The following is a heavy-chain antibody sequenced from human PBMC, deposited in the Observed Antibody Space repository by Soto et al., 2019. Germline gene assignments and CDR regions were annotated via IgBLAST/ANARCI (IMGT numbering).Heavy chain of an antibody. CDR1: GGSISSGGYS. D-gene: IGHD3-22*01. J-gene: IGHJ6*02. Sequence: QLQLQESGSGLVKPSQTLSLTCAVSGGSISSGGYSWSWIRQPPGKGLEWIGYIYHSGSTYYNPSLNRQVTTSVDRPKNQFTLKLGSVTAAETVVYYWAGRGYYQNSGMDVWGQGTTVTVSS. V-gene: IGHV4-30-2*01. CDR2: IYHSGST. CDR3: AGRGYYQNSGMDV.